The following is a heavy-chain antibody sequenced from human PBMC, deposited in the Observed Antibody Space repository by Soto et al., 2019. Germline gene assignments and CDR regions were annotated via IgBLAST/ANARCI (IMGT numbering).Heavy chain of an antibody. CDR3: ATRDDISGYG. V-gene: IGHV4-4*02. J-gene: IGHJ4*02. CDR2: IYHSGST. D-gene: IGHD3-22*01. CDR1: GASISSGYW. Sequence: QVQLQESGPGLVKPSGTLSLTCAVSGASISSGYWWTWVRQPPGKGLEWIGEIYHSGSTNYKPSLRSRVTISVDKSKNQFSLNLISVTAADTAVYYCATRDDISGYGWGQGTLVTVSS.